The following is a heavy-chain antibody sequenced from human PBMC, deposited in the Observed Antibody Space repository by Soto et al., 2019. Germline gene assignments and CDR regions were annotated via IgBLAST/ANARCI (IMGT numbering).Heavy chain of an antibody. J-gene: IGHJ4*02. D-gene: IGHD4-17*01. CDR2: IYYSGST. V-gene: IGHV4-61*01. Sequence: PSETLSLTCTVSGGSVSSGSYYWSWIRQPPGKGLEWIGYIYYSGSTNYKHSLKSRVTISVDTSRNQFSLKLSSVTAADTAVYYCANYPTTVTSDYWGQGTLVTVSS. CDR3: ANYPTTVTSDY. CDR1: GGSVSSGSYY.